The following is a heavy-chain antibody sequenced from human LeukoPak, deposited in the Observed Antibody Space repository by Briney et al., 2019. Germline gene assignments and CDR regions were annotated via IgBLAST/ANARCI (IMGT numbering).Heavy chain of an antibody. CDR1: GFTFSSYA. CDR3: ARDEWHATDVLRFLEWLDQPNYYYYGMDV. J-gene: IGHJ6*02. Sequence: GGSLRLSCAASGFTFSSYAMHWVRQAPGKGLEWVAVISYDGSNKYYADSVKGRFTISRDNSKNTLYLQMNSLRAEDTAVYYCARDEWHATDVLRFLEWLDQPNYYYYGMDVWGQGTTVTVSS. CDR2: ISYDGSNK. V-gene: IGHV3-30-3*01. D-gene: IGHD3-3*01.